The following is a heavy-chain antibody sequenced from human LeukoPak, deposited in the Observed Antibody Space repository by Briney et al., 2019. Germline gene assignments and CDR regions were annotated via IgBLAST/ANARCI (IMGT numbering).Heavy chain of an antibody. Sequence: ASVKVSCKVSGYTLTELSMHWVRQAPGKGLEWMGGFDPEDGETIRVTMTEDTSTDTAYMGLSSLRSEDTAVYYCATDQTGNALKGGYWGQGTLVTVSS. CDR1: GYTLTELS. J-gene: IGHJ4*02. CDR3: ATDQTGNALKGGY. V-gene: IGHV1-24*01. CDR2: FDPEDGET.